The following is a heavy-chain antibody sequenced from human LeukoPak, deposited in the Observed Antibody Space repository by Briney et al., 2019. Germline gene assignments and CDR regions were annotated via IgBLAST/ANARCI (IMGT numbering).Heavy chain of an antibody. CDR3: ARESDGDYVDY. CDR1: RFTFSDYY. Sequence: GGSLRLSCAASRFTFSDYYMSWIRQAPGKGLEWVSYISSRGSTIYYADSVKGRFTISRDNAKNSLHLQMNSLRAEDTAVYYCARESDGDYVDYWGQGALVTVSS. D-gene: IGHD4-17*01. CDR2: ISSRGSTI. V-gene: IGHV3-11*04. J-gene: IGHJ4*02.